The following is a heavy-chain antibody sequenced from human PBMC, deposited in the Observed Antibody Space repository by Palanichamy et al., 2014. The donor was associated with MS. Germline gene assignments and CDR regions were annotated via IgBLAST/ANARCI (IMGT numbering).Heavy chain of an antibody. CDR2: INPSGGST. D-gene: IGHD3-22*01. CDR1: GYTFTSYS. J-gene: IGHJ6*02. CDR3: ARGGKYYYNSSGYYYNYYYYYGMDV. V-gene: IGHV1-46*03. Sequence: VQLVQSGAEVKKPGASVKISCKASGYTFTSYSIHWVRQAPGQGLEWMGIINPSGGSTNYAQKFQGRVTMTRDTSTSTVYMELSSLRSEDTAVYYCARGGKYYYNSSGYYYNYYYYYGMDVWGQGTTVTVSS.